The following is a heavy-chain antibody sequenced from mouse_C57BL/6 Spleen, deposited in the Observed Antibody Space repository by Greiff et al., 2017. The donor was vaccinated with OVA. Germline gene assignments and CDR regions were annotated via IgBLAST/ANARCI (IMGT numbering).Heavy chain of an antibody. V-gene: IGHV1-64*01. Sequence: VKLQQPGAELVKPGASVKLSCKASGYTFTSYWMHWVKQRPGQGLEWIGMIHPNSGSTNYNEKFKSKATLTVDKSSSTAYMQLSSLTSEDSAVYYCARGDLTPYLFDYWGQGTTLTVSS. D-gene: IGHD4-1*01. J-gene: IGHJ2*01. CDR3: ARGDLTPYLFDY. CDR2: IHPNSGST. CDR1: GYTFTSYW.